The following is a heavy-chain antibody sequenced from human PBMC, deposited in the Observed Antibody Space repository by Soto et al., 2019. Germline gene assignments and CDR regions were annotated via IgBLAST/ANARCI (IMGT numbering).Heavy chain of an antibody. CDR2: IWYDGSNK. D-gene: IGHD1-7*01. CDR3: ARVELTGTTFYYYGMDV. J-gene: IGHJ6*02. CDR1: GFTFSSYG. Sequence: GGSLRLSCGASGFTFSSYGMHWVRQAPGKGLEWVAVIWYDGSNKYYADSVKGRFTISRDNSKNTLYLQMNSLRAEDTAVYYCARVELTGTTFYYYGMDVWGQGTTVTVSS. V-gene: IGHV3-33*01.